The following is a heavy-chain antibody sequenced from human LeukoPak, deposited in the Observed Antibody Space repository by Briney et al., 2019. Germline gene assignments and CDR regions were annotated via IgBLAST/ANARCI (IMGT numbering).Heavy chain of an antibody. CDR3: AREYYDILTGSLYDY. CDR1: GFTVSSNY. V-gene: IGHV3-66*01. Sequence: PGGSLRLSCAASGFTVSSNYMSWVRQAPGKGLEWVSGIYSGGSTYYADSVKGRFTISRENSMNTLYLRMNSLRAEDTAVYYCAREYYDILTGSLYDYWGQGTLVTVSS. J-gene: IGHJ4*02. D-gene: IGHD3-9*01. CDR2: IYSGGST.